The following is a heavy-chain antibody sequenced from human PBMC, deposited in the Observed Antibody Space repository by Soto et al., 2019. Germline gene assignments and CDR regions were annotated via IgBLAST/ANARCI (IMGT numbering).Heavy chain of an antibody. CDR1: GFTFSSYG. D-gene: IGHD6-6*01. Sequence: GGSLRLSCAASGFTFSSYGMHWVRQAPGKGLEWVAVISYDGSNKYYADSVKGRFTISRDNSKNTLYLQMNSLRAEDTAVYYCAKDRFEYSSSSTYYFDYWGQGTLVTVSS. V-gene: IGHV3-30*18. J-gene: IGHJ4*02. CDR3: AKDRFEYSSSSTYYFDY. CDR2: ISYDGSNK.